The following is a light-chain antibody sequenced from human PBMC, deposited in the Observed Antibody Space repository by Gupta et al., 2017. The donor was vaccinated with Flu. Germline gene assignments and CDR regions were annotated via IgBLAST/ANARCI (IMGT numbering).Light chain of an antibody. Sequence: GERATLSCRASQVISSGYLAWYQQKLGQPHRFLIEGASRRATGIPDRCSGSGSGTEFILTISRLEPEDVAVYSCLQYGSSPTFGQGTKVEIK. J-gene: IGKJ2*01. CDR1: QVISSGY. CDR2: GAS. V-gene: IGKV3-20*01. CDR3: LQYGSSPT.